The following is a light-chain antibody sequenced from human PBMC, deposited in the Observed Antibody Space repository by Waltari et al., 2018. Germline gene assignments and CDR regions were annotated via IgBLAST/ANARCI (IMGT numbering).Light chain of an antibody. CDR1: RSNIGANH. Sequence: QSVVTQPPSASGTPRQRVPISCSGSRSNIGANHVYWYQQVPGTAPKLLVHTNNGRPSGVPARFTGSKSGTSASLAIYGLRSEDEADYYCASWDDKLNAWVIGGGTRLTVL. CDR2: TNN. CDR3: ASWDDKLNAWV. J-gene: IGLJ3*02. V-gene: IGLV1-47*01.